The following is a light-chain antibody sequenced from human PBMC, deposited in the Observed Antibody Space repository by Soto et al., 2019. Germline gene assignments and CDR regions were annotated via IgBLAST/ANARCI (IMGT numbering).Light chain of an antibody. V-gene: IGKV3-11*01. Sequence: EIVLTQSPATLSLSPGERATLSCRASQSVGKFLAWYQQKPGQAPRLLIYDASNRATGIPARFSGSGSGTDFTLTISSLEPEDFAVYYCQQRGNCPPLFTFGPGTMVDIK. CDR3: QQRGNCPPLFT. J-gene: IGKJ3*01. CDR2: DAS. CDR1: QSVGKF.